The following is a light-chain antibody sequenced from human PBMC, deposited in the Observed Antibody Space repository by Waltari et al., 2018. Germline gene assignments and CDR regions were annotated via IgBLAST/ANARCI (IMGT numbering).Light chain of an antibody. CDR2: YDS. Sequence: SYVLTQPPSVSVAPGKTARIACGGNNIGAKSGHWYQERPGQAPVLIIYYDSVRPSGIPERFSGSNSGNTATLTISRVEAGDEADYYCQVWDYDTAHLVFGGGTTLTVV. CDR3: QVWDYDTAHLV. J-gene: IGLJ3*02. CDR1: NIGAKS. V-gene: IGLV3-21*04.